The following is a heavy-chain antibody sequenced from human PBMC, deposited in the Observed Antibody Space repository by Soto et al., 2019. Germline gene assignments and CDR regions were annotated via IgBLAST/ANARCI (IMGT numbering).Heavy chain of an antibody. Sequence: QVQLVESGGGVVQPGRSLRLSCAASGFTFSSYAMHWVRQAPGKGLEWVAVISYDGSNKSYADSVKGRFTISRDNSKNTLYLQMNSLRAEDTAVYYCASIVVVVAARGDYWGQGTLVTVSS. CDR3: ASIVVVVAARGDY. D-gene: IGHD2-15*01. CDR1: GFTFSSYA. V-gene: IGHV3-30-3*01. CDR2: ISYDGSNK. J-gene: IGHJ4*02.